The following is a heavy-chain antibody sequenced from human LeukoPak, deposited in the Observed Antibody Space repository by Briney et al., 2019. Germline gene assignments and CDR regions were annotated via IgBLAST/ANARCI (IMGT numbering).Heavy chain of an antibody. CDR2: ISTYNGNT. D-gene: IGHD3-9*01. Sequence: ASVKASCKASGYRFKSHSINWVRQAPGQGLEWMGWISTYNGNTVYAQKFKGRVTMTTDTSTTTVYMEMRSLTSDDTAVYYCARDTNYEILTGSGYWGQGTLVTVSS. CDR1: GYRFKSHS. CDR3: ARDTNYEILTGSGY. V-gene: IGHV1-18*01. J-gene: IGHJ4*02.